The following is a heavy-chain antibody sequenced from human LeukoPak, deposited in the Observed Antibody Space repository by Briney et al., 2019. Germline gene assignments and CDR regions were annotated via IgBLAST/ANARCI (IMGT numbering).Heavy chain of an antibody. J-gene: IGHJ4*02. Sequence: GGSLRLSCAASGFTFSSYSMNWVRQAPGKGLEWVSAISGSGGSTYYADSVKGRFTISRDNSKNTLYLQMNSLRAEDTAVYYCAKVRSPYYDSSGLDYWGQGTLVTVSS. CDR3: AKVRSPYYDSSGLDY. CDR2: ISGSGGST. D-gene: IGHD3-22*01. V-gene: IGHV3-23*01. CDR1: GFTFSSYS.